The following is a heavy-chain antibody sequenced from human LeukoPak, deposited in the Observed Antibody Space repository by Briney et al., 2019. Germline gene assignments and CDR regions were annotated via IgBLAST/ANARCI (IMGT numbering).Heavy chain of an antibody. D-gene: IGHD5-12*01. Sequence: GASVKVPCKASGYTFTSYGISWVRQAPGQGLEWMGWISAYNGNTNYAQKLQGRVTMTTDTSTSTAYMELRSLRSDDTAVCYCARVRGVGLNYYYYYGMDVWGQGTTVTVSS. V-gene: IGHV1-18*01. CDR1: GYTFTSYG. CDR2: ISAYNGNT. J-gene: IGHJ6*02. CDR3: ARVRGVGLNYYYYYGMDV.